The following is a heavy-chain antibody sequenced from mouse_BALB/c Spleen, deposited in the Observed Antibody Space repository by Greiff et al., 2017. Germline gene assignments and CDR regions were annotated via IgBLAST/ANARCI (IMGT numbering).Heavy chain of an antibody. D-gene: IGHD3-3*01. V-gene: IGHV5-6-3*01. J-gene: IGHJ4*01. Sequence: EVQVVESGGGLVQPGGSLKLSCAASGFTFSSYGMSWVRQTPDKRLELVATINSNGGSTYYPDSVKGRFTISRDNAKNTLYLQMSSLKSEDTAMYYCAREGDGYYAMDYWGQGTSVTVSS. CDR3: AREGDGYYAMDY. CDR1: GFTFSSYG. CDR2: INSNGGST.